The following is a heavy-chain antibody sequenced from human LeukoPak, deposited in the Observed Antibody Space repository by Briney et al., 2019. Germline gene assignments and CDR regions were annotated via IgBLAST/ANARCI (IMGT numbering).Heavy chain of an antibody. CDR2: ISSSGATL. D-gene: IGHD6-6*01. CDR1: GFSFRDFG. CDR3: ARGYSTSSYSHYYYYMDF. Sequence: GGSLRLSCAASGFSFRDFGMNWVRQAPGEGLEWLSYISSSGATLFYADSVKGRFTISRDNVNNSLYLQMNSLGVDDMGVYYCARGYSTSSYSHYYYYMDFWGKGTTVAVSS. V-gene: IGHV3-48*01. J-gene: IGHJ6*03.